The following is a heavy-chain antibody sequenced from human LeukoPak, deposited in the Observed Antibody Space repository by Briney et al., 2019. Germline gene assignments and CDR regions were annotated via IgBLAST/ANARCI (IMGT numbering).Heavy chain of an antibody. Sequence: GGSLRLSCVASGLTFRNAWMSWVRQVPGKGLEWVGRIKSKSDGVTIQYSAPVKGRFTIPRDDSKNTLYLQMNSLRAEDTALYYCAKTGSWGSSNYYFDYWGQGTLVTVSS. J-gene: IGHJ4*02. V-gene: IGHV3-15*06. D-gene: IGHD2-15*01. CDR2: IKSKSDGVTI. CDR1: GLTFRNAW. CDR3: AKTGSWGSSNYYFDY.